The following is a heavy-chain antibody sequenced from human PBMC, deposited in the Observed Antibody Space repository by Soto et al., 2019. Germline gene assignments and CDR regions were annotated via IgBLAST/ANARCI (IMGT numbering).Heavy chain of an antibody. CDR2: ISAYNGNT. CDR3: ATMGTPATGLYYFDY. J-gene: IGHJ4*02. CDR1: GYTFTSYG. Sequence: ASVKVSCKASGYTFTSYGISWVRQAPGQGLEWMGWISAYNGNTNYAQKLQGRVTMTTDTSTSTAYMELRSLRSDDTAVYYCATMGTPATGLYYFDYWGQGTLVTVSS. V-gene: IGHV1-18*01. D-gene: IGHD1-7*01.